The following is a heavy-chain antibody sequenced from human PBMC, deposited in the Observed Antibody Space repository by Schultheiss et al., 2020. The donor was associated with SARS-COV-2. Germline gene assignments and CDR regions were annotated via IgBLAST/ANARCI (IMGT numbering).Heavy chain of an antibody. D-gene: IGHD6-6*01. J-gene: IGHJ4*02. Sequence: SGPTLVKPTETLTLTCSVSGFSLSNARMGVSWIRQPPGKALEWLAHIFSNDEKSYSTSLRSRLTISKDTSKSQVVLTMTNMDPVDTATYYCARITGYSHSSPFFFDYWGRGTLVTVSS. CDR2: IFSNDEK. CDR3: ARITGYSHSSPFFFDY. CDR1: GFSLSNARMG. V-gene: IGHV2-26*01.